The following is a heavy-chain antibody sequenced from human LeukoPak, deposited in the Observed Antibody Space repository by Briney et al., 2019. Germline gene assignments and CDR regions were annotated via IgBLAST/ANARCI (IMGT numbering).Heavy chain of an antibody. CDR1: GGSFSGYY. V-gene: IGHV4-34*01. CDR2: INHSGST. CDR3: AKGQNRVSTVVSPFDY. D-gene: IGHD4-17*01. J-gene: IGHJ4*02. Sequence: SETLSLTCAVYGGSFSGYYWSWIRQLPGKGLEWIGEINHSGSTNYNPSLKSRVTISVDTSKNQLSLKLSSVTAADTAVYYCAKGQNRVSTVVSPFDYWGQGTPVTVSS.